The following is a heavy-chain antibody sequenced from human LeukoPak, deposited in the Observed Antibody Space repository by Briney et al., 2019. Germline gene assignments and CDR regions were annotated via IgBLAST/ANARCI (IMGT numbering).Heavy chain of an antibody. V-gene: IGHV3-43*01. CDR1: GFTFDDYT. CDR2: ISWDGGST. Sequence: GGSLRLSCAASGFTFDDYTMHWVRQAPGKGLEWVSLISWDGGSTYYADSVKGRFTISRDNSKNSLYLQMNSLRTEDTALYYCAKDDGDSYYGSGSYYGLDYWGQGTLVTVSS. J-gene: IGHJ4*02. CDR3: AKDDGDSYYGSGSYYGLDY. D-gene: IGHD3-10*01.